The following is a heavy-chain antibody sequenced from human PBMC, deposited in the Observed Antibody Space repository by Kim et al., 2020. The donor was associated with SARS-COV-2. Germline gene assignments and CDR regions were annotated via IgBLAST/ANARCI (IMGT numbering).Heavy chain of an antibody. D-gene: IGHD3-16*01. CDR1: GGSISSSSYY. Sequence: SETLSLTCTVSGGSISSSSYYWGWIRQPPGKGLEWIGSIYYSGSTYYNPSLKSRVTISVDTSKNQFSLKLSSVTAADTAVYYCARHRGGVRAWKGWFDPWGQGTLVTVSS. J-gene: IGHJ5*02. V-gene: IGHV4-39*01. CDR2: IYYSGST. CDR3: ARHRGGVRAWKGWFDP.